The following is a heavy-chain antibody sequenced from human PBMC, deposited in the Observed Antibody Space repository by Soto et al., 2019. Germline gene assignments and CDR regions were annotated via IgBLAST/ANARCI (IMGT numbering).Heavy chain of an antibody. CDR2: IRHKGYGGTA. CDR1: RFTFGDYA. J-gene: IGHJ4*02. D-gene: IGHD2-15*01. V-gene: IGHV3-49*03. CDR3: TRESGGPSDY. Sequence: GSLRLSCTTSRFTFGDYAMAWFRQAPGKGLEWVGFIRHKGYGGTAEYAASVRGRFTISRDDAKSIAYLQMNSLKTEDTAVYYCTRESGGPSDYWGLGTLVTVSS.